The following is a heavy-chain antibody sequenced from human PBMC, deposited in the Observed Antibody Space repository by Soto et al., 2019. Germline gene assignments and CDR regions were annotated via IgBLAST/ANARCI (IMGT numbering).Heavy chain of an antibody. Sequence: ASVKVSCKASGNTVPNYAIHWVRQAPGQRLEWMGWINGGNGNTYYSEHFQGRVTFTRDTSAGTVYMQLSSLTSEDTAVYYCARDQGITTFGVYSMYYYGMDVWGQGTTVTVSS. CDR1: GNTVPNYA. V-gene: IGHV1-3*01. CDR2: INGGNGNT. J-gene: IGHJ6*02. CDR3: ARDQGITTFGVYSMYYYGMDV. D-gene: IGHD3-3*01.